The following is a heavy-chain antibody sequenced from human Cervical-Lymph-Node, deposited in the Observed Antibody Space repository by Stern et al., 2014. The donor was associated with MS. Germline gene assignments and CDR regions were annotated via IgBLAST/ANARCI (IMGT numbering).Heavy chain of an antibody. D-gene: IGHD3-22*01. CDR1: GGSVSNYF. CDR3: SSSGYYDDGSGSYDYFDY. J-gene: IGHJ4*02. V-gene: IGHV4-59*02. Sequence: QVQLQESGPGLVKPSETLSLTCTVSGGSVSNYFWSWIRQPPGKGLEWIGYIYYRGNTNYSPSLKSRVTISVDTSNNQFSLKLSSVTAADTAVYYCSSSGYYDDGSGSYDYFDYWGPGTLVTVSS. CDR2: IYYRGNT.